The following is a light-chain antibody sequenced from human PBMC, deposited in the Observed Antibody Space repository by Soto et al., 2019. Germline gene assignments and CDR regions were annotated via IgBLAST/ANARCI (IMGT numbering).Light chain of an antibody. CDR1: QSISTW. V-gene: IGKV1-5*03. Sequence: DIQMTQSPSTLSASAGDRVTITCRASQSISTWVAWYQQKPGKAPKLLIYKASSLESGVPSRFSGSGSGTEFTLTISSLQPDDFATYYCQQYDSYWYTFGQGTKLEIK. CDR3: QQYDSYWYT. CDR2: KAS. J-gene: IGKJ2*01.